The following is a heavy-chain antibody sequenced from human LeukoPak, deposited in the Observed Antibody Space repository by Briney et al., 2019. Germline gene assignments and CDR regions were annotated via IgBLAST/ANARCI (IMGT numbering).Heavy chain of an antibody. CDR3: ARNHDFWSGHYYYYMDV. CDR1: GGSISDY. CDR2: MSYSGST. J-gene: IGHJ6*03. Sequence: SETLSLTCTVSGGSISDYWSWFRHAPGKGLEWIGHMSYSGSTNYNPSLRSRVTMSLDTSKNQFSLKLSSVTAAATAVYYCARNHDFWSGHYYYYMDVWGKGTTVTVSS. V-gene: IGHV4-59*01. D-gene: IGHD3-3*01.